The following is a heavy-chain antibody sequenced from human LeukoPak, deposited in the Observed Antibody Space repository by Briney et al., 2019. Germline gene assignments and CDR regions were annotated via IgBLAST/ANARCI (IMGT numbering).Heavy chain of an antibody. J-gene: IGHJ4*02. Sequence: GGSLRLSCAASGFTFSSYAMHWVRQAPGKGLEWVAVISYDGSNKYYADSVKGRFTISRDNSKNTLYLQMNSLRAEDTAVYYCAKDFYAGEYQLLSFFDYWGQGTLVTVSS. V-gene: IGHV3-30-3*01. CDR2: ISYDGSNK. D-gene: IGHD2-2*01. CDR1: GFTFSSYA. CDR3: AKDFYAGEYQLLSFFDY.